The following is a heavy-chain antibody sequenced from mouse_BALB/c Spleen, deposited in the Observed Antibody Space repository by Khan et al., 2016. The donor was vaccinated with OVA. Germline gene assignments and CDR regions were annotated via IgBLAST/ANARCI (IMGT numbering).Heavy chain of an antibody. D-gene: IGHD1-1*01. Sequence: VQLKESGPGLVKPSQSLSLTCTVTGYSITSDYAWNWIRQFPGNKLEWMAYISYSGSTSYNPSLKSRISITRDTSKNQFFLQLNSVTPEDTATYYCARRYYDGHWDFDVWGAGTAVTVSS. J-gene: IGHJ1*01. CDR1: GYSITSDYA. V-gene: IGHV3-2*02. CDR3: ARRYYDGHWDFDV. CDR2: ISYSGST.